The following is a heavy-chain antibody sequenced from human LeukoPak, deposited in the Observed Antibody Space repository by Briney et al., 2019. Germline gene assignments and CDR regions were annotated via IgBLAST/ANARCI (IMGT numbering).Heavy chain of an antibody. CDR3: ARGRTTYDYVWGSYRPPDY. D-gene: IGHD3-16*02. Sequence: PSETLSLTCAVYGGSFSGYYWNWIRQPPGKGLEWIGEINHRGSTNYNQSLKSRVSISVDTSKNQFSLKLSSVTAADTAVYYCARGRTTYDYVWGSYRPPDYWGQGTLVTVSS. CDR1: GGSFSGYY. CDR2: INHRGST. J-gene: IGHJ4*02. V-gene: IGHV4-34*01.